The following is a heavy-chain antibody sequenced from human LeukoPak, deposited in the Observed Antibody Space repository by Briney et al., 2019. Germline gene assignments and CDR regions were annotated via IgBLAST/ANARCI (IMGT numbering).Heavy chain of an antibody. CDR2: ISYDGSNK. CDR3: ARGQGLSRPYYYGMDV. CDR1: GFTFSSYG. V-gene: IGHV3-30*03. Sequence: PGRSLRLSCAASGFTFSSYGMHWVRQAPGKGLEWVAVISYDGSNKYYADSVKGRFTISRDNSKNTLYLQMNSLRAEDTAVYYCARGQGLSRPYYYGMDVWGKGTTVTVSS. D-gene: IGHD3-16*02. J-gene: IGHJ6*04.